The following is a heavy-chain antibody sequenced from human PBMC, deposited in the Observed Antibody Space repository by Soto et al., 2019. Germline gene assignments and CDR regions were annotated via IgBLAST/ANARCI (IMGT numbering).Heavy chain of an antibody. CDR3: AREISEAGGPDIVATGGIDY. CDR1: GDSVSSNSAA. V-gene: IGHV6-1*01. J-gene: IGHJ4*02. CDR2: TYYRSKWYN. D-gene: IGHD5-12*01. Sequence: PSQTLSLTCAISGDSVSSNSAAWNWIRQSPSRGLEWLGRTYYRSKWYNDYAVSVKSRITINPDTSKNQFSLQLNSVTPEDTAVYYCAREISEAGGPDIVATGGIDYWGQGTLVTVSS.